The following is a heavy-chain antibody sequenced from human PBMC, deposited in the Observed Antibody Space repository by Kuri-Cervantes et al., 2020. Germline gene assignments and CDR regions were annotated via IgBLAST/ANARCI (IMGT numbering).Heavy chain of an antibody. CDR3: ARGVGICSSTSCYVWFDP. CDR1: GFTVSSNY. Sequence: GGSLRLSCAASGFTVSSNYMSWVRQAPGKGLEWVSVIYSGGSTYYADSVKGRFTISRDNSKNTLYLQMNSLRAEDTAVYYCARGVGICSSTSCYVWFDPWGQGTLVTVSS. D-gene: IGHD2-2*01. CDR2: IYSGGST. V-gene: IGHV3-53*01. J-gene: IGHJ5*02.